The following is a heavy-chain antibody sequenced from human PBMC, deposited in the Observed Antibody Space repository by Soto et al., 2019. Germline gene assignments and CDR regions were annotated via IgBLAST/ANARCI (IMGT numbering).Heavy chain of an antibody. CDR3: ARGTVLLWFADRSDWFDP. J-gene: IGHJ5*02. Sequence: SETLCLTCAVSGGSISSSNWWSWVRQPPGKGLEWIGEIYHSGSTNYNPSLKSRVTISVDKSKNQFSLKLSSVTAADTAVYYCARGTVLLWFADRSDWFDPWGQGTLVTVSS. V-gene: IGHV4-4*02. D-gene: IGHD3-10*01. CDR2: IYHSGST. CDR1: GGSISSSNW.